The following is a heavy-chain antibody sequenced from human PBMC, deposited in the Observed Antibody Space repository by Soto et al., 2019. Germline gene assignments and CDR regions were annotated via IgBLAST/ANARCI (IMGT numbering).Heavy chain of an antibody. Sequence: VQVVESGGGVVQPGRSLTLSCAASGFTFSNYGMPWVRQAPGRGLEWVSALWYDGSKKYYADSVKGRFTISRDTSKNTLYLQMNSRRAEDTAVYYGARDLSGTIDYWGQGTLFTVSS. CDR2: LWYDGSKK. D-gene: IGHD1-1*01. CDR1: GFTFSNYG. CDR3: ARDLSGTIDY. J-gene: IGHJ4*02. V-gene: IGHV3-33*01.